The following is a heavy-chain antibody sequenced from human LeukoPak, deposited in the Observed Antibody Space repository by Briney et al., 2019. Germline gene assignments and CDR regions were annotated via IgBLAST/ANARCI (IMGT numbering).Heavy chain of an antibody. Sequence: ASVKVSCKASGYTFTSYYMHWVRLAPGQGLEWMGIINPTGGSTSYAQKFQGRVTLTRDTSTTTVYMELYSLRSEDTAVYYCARGRAYDSSGYDLLDYWGQGTLVTVSS. CDR1: GYTFTSYY. CDR3: ARGRAYDSSGYDLLDY. J-gene: IGHJ4*02. CDR2: INPTGGST. V-gene: IGHV1-46*01. D-gene: IGHD3-22*01.